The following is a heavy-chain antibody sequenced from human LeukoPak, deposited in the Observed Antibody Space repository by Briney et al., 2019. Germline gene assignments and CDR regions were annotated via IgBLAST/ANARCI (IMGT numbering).Heavy chain of an antibody. V-gene: IGHV1-69*13. J-gene: IGHJ3*02. CDR1: GGTFSSYA. CDR3: TTQSGFGGAFDI. CDR2: IIPIFGTA. Sequence: WASVKVSCKASGGTFSSYAISWVRQAPGQGLEWMGGIIPIFGTANYAQKFQGRVTITADESTSTAYMELSSLRSEDTAVYYCTTQSGFGGAFDIWGQGTMVTVSS. D-gene: IGHD2-15*01.